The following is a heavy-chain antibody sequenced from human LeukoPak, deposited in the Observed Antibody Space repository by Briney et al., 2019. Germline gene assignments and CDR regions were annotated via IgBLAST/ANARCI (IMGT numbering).Heavy chain of an antibody. J-gene: IGHJ4*02. CDR2: ISSSRGFI. D-gene: IGHD3-22*01. Sequence: PGGSLRLSCVASGFTFNNYGINWVRQAPGKGLEWVSSISSSRGFIYYADSVKGRFTISRDNAKNSLYLQMNSLRAEDTAVYYCARETDSGTMIVTNDYWGQGTLVTVSS. CDR3: ARETDSGTMIVTNDY. CDR1: GFTFNNYG. V-gene: IGHV3-21*01.